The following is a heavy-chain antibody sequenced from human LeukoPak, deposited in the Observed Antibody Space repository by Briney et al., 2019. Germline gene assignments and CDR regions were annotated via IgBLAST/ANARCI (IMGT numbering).Heavy chain of an antibody. Sequence: SETLSLTCTVSGGSISSYYWSWIRQPPGKGLEWIGYIYYSGSTNYNPSLKSRVTISADTSKNQFSLKLSSVTAADTAVYYCARGGDVWSGFLGTRYYFDYWGQGALVTVSS. V-gene: IGHV4-59*01. J-gene: IGHJ4*02. D-gene: IGHD3-3*01. CDR2: IYYSGST. CDR3: ARGGDVWSGFLGTRYYFDY. CDR1: GGSISSYY.